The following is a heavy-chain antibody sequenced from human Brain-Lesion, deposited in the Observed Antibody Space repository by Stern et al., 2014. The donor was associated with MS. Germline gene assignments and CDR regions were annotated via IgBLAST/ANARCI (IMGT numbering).Heavy chain of an antibody. CDR1: GGSISSGGYY. V-gene: IGHV4-61*02. J-gene: IGHJ6*02. Sequence: QVQLVESGPGLVKPSQTLSLSCTVSGGSISSGGYYWSWLRPPPGKGLEWIGSIFNSGRTTYNPSLQRRATLSIPTSQNPISLCLNSLTAADTAVYYCARGRVVPGFQYYATDVWGQGTTVIVSS. CDR2: IFNSGRT. D-gene: IGHD2-2*01. CDR3: ARGRVVPGFQYYATDV.